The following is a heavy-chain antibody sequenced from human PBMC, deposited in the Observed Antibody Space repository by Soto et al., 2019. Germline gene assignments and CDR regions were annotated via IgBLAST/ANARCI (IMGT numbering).Heavy chain of an antibody. CDR3: ARWIVVVISSFDY. CDR1: GGSISSSSYY. J-gene: IGHJ4*02. Sequence: SETLSLTCTVSGGSISSSSYYWGWIRQPPGKGLEWIGSIYYSGSTYYNPSLKSRVTMSVDTSKNQFSLKLSSVTAADTAVYYCARWIVVVISSFDYWGQGTLVTVSS. D-gene: IGHD3-22*01. V-gene: IGHV4-39*01. CDR2: IYYSGST.